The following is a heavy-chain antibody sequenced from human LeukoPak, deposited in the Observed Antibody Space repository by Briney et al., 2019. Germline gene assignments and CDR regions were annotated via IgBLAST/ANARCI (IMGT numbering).Heavy chain of an antibody. Sequence: GSLRLSCVASGFTFTDHPMNWVRQTPGKGLEWVSYIGGGNTIFYADSVKGRFTISRDEARKSIYLQMSSLRVEDTAVYYCAKDLSYQYISGFADWGQGTLVTVSS. CDR1: GFTFTDHP. J-gene: IGHJ4*02. D-gene: IGHD1-26*01. CDR2: IGGGNTI. V-gene: IGHV3-69-1*01. CDR3: AKDLSYQYISGFAD.